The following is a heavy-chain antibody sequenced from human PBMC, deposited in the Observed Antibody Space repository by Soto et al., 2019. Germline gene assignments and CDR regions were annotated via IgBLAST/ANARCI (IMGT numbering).Heavy chain of an antibody. V-gene: IGHV3-30*18. CDR3: AKSIVGAIRSGMDV. CDR2: ISYDGSNK. Sequence: QVQLVESGGGVVQPGRSLRLSCAASGFIFSSYGMHWVRQAPGKGLEWVAVISYDGSNKYYADSVKGRFTISRDHSKNTLYLHMNSLRAEDTAVYYCAKSIVGAIRSGMDVWGQGTTVTVSS. J-gene: IGHJ6*02. D-gene: IGHD1-26*01. CDR1: GFIFSSYG.